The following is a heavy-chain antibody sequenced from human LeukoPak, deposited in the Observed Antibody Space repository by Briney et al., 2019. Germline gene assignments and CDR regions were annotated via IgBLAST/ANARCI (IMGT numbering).Heavy chain of an antibody. Sequence: GSLRLSCAASGFTFSSYAMSWVRQAPGKGLEWVSAISGSGGSTYYADSVKGRFTISRDNSKNTLYLQMNSLRAEDTAIYYCAKLTLLWFGDSSADYWGQGTLVTVSS. CDR3: AKLTLLWFGDSSADY. J-gene: IGHJ4*02. CDR2: ISGSGGST. D-gene: IGHD3-10*01. CDR1: GFTFSSYA. V-gene: IGHV3-23*01.